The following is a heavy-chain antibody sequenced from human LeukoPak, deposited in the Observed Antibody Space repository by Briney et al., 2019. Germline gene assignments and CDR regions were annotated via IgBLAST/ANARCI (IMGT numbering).Heavy chain of an antibody. Sequence: PGESLTLSCAVSGFTLSSYSRHWVRQAPGKGLEWVAVISYGGSNKYYADSVKGRFTISRDNSNKTPYLQMNGLRADDTVVYYCGRDSAGKPANVDCGHQRTVVAVSS. CDR1: GFTLSSYS. D-gene: IGHD6-19*01. CDR3: GRDSAGKPANVDC. CDR2: ISYGGSNK. J-gene: IGHJ4*02. V-gene: IGHV3-30-3*01.